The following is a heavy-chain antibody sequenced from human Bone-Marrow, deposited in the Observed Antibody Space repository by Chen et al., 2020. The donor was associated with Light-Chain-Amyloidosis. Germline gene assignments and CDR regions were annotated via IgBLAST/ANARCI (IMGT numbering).Heavy chain of an antibody. J-gene: IGHJ6*02. CDR3: ARVSGGDYGPHFFYSFGLDV. CDR2: IIPIYGTT. D-gene: IGHD2-21*02. Sequence: QVQLVQSGAEVKKPGSSVKVSCKAPVGTFSSAAISWVRQAPGQGLEWMGGIIPIYGTTNYAQKFQGRVTMTADESTNTAYMELSNLRSEDSAVYYCARVSGGDYGPHFFYSFGLDVWGLGTTVTVSS. V-gene: IGHV1-69*01. CDR1: VGTFSSAA.